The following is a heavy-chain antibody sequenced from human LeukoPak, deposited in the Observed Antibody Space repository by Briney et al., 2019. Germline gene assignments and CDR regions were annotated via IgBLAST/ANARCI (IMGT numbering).Heavy chain of an antibody. CDR1: GFTFDDYA. CDR3: AKDIFTMVRGVVDY. Sequence: PGRSLRLSWAASGFTFDDYAMHWVRQAPGKGLEWVSGISWNSGSIGYADSVKGRFTISRDNAKNSLYLQMNSLRAEDTALYYCAKDIFTMVRGVVDYWGQGTLVTVSS. J-gene: IGHJ4*02. V-gene: IGHV3-9*01. D-gene: IGHD3-10*01. CDR2: ISWNSGSI.